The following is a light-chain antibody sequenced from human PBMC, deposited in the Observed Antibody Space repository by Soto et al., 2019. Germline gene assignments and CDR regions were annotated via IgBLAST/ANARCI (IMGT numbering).Light chain of an antibody. CDR1: QNIGVY. CDR3: QRRSNWPQLT. V-gene: IGKV3-11*01. J-gene: IGKJ4*01. CDR2: DAS. Sequence: EIVLTQSPATLSLSPGERATLSCRASQNIGVYLAWYQQKPGQAPRLLIYDASNRATGIPARFRGSGSGTDFTLTISSLEPEDFAVYYCQRRSNWPQLTFGGGTKVAIK.